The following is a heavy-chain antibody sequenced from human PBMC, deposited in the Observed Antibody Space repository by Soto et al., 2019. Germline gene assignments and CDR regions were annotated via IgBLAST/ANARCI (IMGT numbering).Heavy chain of an antibody. CDR1: GFTFANYA. CDR2: ISWNSATI. J-gene: IGHJ6*03. D-gene: IGHD2-2*03. Sequence: GGSLRLSCAASGFTFANYAMHWVRQAPGKGLEWVSGISWNSATIVHADSVKGRFTISRDNAKNSLFLQMNSLRAEDTALYYCAKAGGYCSGTSCSRDYYYYYMDVWGKGTTVTVSS. V-gene: IGHV3-9*01. CDR3: AKAGGYCSGTSCSRDYYYYYMDV.